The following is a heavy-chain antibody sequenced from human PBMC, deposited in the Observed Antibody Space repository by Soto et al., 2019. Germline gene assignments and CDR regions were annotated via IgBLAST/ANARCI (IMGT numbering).Heavy chain of an antibody. Sequence: PGGSLRLSCAASGFTFSSYAMHWVRQAPGKGLEWVAVISYDVSNKYYADSVKGRFTISRDNSKNTLYLQMNSLRAEDTAVYYCASLITMVRGVINDAFDIWGQGTMVTGSS. CDR1: GFTFSSYA. D-gene: IGHD3-10*01. V-gene: IGHV3-30-3*01. J-gene: IGHJ3*02. CDR2: ISYDVSNK. CDR3: ASLITMVRGVINDAFDI.